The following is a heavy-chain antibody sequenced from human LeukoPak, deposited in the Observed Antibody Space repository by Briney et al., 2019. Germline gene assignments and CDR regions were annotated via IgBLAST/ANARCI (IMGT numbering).Heavy chain of an antibody. Sequence: PGGSLRLSCAVSGFTFSNAWMSWVRQAPGKGLEWVSVIYSGGSTYYADSVKGRFTISRDNSKNTLYLQMNSLRAEDTAVYYCARDLGLYRGLGGYFDYWGQGTLVTVSS. D-gene: IGHD1-26*01. J-gene: IGHJ4*02. V-gene: IGHV3-53*01. CDR3: ARDLGLYRGLGGYFDY. CDR1: GFTFSNAW. CDR2: IYSGGST.